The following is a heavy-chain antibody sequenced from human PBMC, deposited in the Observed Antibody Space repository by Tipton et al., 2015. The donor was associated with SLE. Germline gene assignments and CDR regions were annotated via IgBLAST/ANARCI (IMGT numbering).Heavy chain of an antibody. D-gene: IGHD2-8*01. Sequence: TLSLTCTVSTYSISSGSYWGWIRQPPGQGLEWIATIYHSGSTYYYPSLKSRITISVDTSKNQFSLEVRSVTAADTAVYYCVRLRSKVLIDYWGQGTLVTVSS. CDR2: IYHSGST. CDR3: VRLRSKVLIDY. J-gene: IGHJ4*02. V-gene: IGHV4-38-2*02. CDR1: TYSISSGSY.